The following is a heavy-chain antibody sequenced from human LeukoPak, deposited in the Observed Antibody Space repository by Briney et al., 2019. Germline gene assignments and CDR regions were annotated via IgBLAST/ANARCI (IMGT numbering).Heavy chain of an antibody. CDR1: GYTFTSYD. J-gene: IGHJ6*02. CDR3: ARQSNDNYGMDV. Sequence: GASVKVSCKASGYTFTSYDINWVRQATGQGLEWMGWINPNSGGTNYAQKFQGRVTMTRDTSISTAYMELSRPRSDDTAVYYCARQSNDNYGMDVWGQGTTVTVSS. V-gene: IGHV1-2*02. D-gene: IGHD2-8*01. CDR2: INPNSGGT.